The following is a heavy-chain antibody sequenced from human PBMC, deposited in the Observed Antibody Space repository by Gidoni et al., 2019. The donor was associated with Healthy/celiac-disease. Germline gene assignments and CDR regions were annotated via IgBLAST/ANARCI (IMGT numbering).Heavy chain of an antibody. V-gene: IGHV3-21*01. Sequence: EVQLVESGGGLVKPGGSLRLSCAASGFTFSSYSMNWVRQAPGKGLEWVSSISSSSSYIYYADSVKGRFTISRDNAKNSLYLQMNSLRAEDTAVYYCARSIEHYYDSSGYHDSDYWGQGTLVTVSS. D-gene: IGHD3-22*01. J-gene: IGHJ4*02. CDR2: ISSSSSYI. CDR3: ARSIEHYYDSSGYHDSDY. CDR1: GFTFSSYS.